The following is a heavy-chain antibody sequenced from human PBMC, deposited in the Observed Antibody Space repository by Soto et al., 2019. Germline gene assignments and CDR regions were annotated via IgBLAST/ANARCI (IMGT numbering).Heavy chain of an antibody. V-gene: IGHV3-48*02. CDR1: GFTFSTYS. CDR3: ARDRTRFDI. J-gene: IGHJ3*02. CDR2: ISSSSSTI. D-gene: IGHD2-2*01. Sequence: EVQLVESGGGLVQPGGSLRLSCAASGFTFSTYSMNWVRQAPGKGLEWVSYISSSSSTIYYADSVKGRFTISRDNAKNSLYLQMNILRDEDTAVYYCARDRTRFDIWGQGTMVTVSS.